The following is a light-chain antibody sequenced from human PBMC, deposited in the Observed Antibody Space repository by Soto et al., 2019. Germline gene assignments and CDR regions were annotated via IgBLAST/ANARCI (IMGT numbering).Light chain of an antibody. V-gene: IGKV3-15*01. J-gene: IGKJ1*01. CDR1: QSVSTN. CDR2: GAS. Sequence: EIEMTQSPATLSVSPGERATLSCWASQSVSTNLAWYQQKSGQAPRLLIYGASTRATGIPARFSGSGSGTAFTLTITSLQSEDFADYHCQQYSDWPWTFGQGTKVDIK. CDR3: QQYSDWPWT.